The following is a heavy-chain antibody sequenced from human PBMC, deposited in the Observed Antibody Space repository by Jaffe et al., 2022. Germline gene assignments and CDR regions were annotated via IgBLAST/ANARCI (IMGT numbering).Heavy chain of an antibody. CDR2: IYPGDSDT. J-gene: IGHJ3*02. CDR3: VRPYCSGGSCYSWAFDI. Sequence: EVQLVQSGAEVKKPGESLKISCKGSGYSFTSYWIGWVRQMPGKGLEWMGIIYPGDSDTRYSPSFQGQVTISADKSISTAYLQWSSLKASDTAMYYCVRPYCSGGSCYSWAFDIWGQGTMVTVSS. V-gene: IGHV5-51*03. D-gene: IGHD2-15*01. CDR1: GYSFTSYW.